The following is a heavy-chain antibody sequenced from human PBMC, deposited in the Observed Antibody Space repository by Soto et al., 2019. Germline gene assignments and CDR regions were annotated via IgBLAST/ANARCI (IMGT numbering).Heavy chain of an antibody. Sequence: PGGSLRLSCAASGFTFSSYAMSWVRQAPGKGLEWVSAISGSGGSTYYADSVKGRFTISRDDSKNTLYLQMNSLRAEDTAIYYCAKGGFGVYCSGGSCVLYYWGQGTLVTVS. CDR1: GFTFSSYA. CDR2: ISGSGGST. J-gene: IGHJ4*02. CDR3: AKGGFGVYCSGGSCVLYY. V-gene: IGHV3-23*01. D-gene: IGHD2-15*01.